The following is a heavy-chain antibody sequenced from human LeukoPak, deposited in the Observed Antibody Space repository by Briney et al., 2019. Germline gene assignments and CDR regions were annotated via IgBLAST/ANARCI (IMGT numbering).Heavy chain of an antibody. J-gene: IGHJ5*02. Sequence: GWSLRLSCAASGFTFSSYAMHWVRQAPGKGLEGVAVISYDGSNKYYADSVKGRFTISRDNSKNTLYLQMNSLRAEDTAVYYCARALGSRPPNWFDPWGQGTLVTVSS. CDR1: GFTFSSYA. D-gene: IGHD6-13*01. V-gene: IGHV3-30-3*01. CDR2: ISYDGSNK. CDR3: ARALGSRPPNWFDP.